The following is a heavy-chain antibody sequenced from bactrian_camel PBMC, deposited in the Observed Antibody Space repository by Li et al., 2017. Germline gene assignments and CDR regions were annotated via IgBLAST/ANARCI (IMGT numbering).Heavy chain of an antibody. CDR1: EFSKNTKC. D-gene: IGHD7*01. Sequence: HVQLVESGGGSAQAGGSLRLSCVVAEFSKNTKCMGWFRQAPGKEREGVANIDSDGITSYADSVKGRFTISRDNAKNTVYLQLNSLKTDDTAVYYCAYRGTYFEYNYWGQGTQVTVS. CDR2: IDSDGIT. J-gene: IGHJ4*01. CDR3: AYRGTYFEYNY. V-gene: IGHV3S53*01.